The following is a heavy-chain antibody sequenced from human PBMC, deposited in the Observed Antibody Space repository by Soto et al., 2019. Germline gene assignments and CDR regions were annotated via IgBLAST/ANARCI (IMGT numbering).Heavy chain of an antibody. CDR3: ARVPLEVDVGGYSYGYSLEYYYYYGMDV. J-gene: IGHJ6*02. V-gene: IGHV5-51*01. CDR2: IYPGDSDT. Sequence: PGESLKISCKGSGYSFTSCWIGWVRQMPGKCLEWMGIIYPGDSDTRYSPSFQGQVTISADKSISTAYLQWSSLRAEDTAVYYCARVPLEVDVGGYSYGYSLEYYYYYGMDVWGQGTTVTVSS. CDR1: GYSFTSCW. D-gene: IGHD5-18*01.